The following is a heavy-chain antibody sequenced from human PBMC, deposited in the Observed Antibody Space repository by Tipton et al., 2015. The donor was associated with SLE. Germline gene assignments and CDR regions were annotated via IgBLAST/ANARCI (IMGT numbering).Heavy chain of an antibody. CDR1: GYTFTGYY. D-gene: IGHD4/OR15-4a*01. V-gene: IGHV1-2*02. J-gene: IGHJ2*01. CDR3: ARKEASLTSCRWNFDL. CDR2: INPITADT. Sequence: QSGAEVKKPGASVKVSCKASGYTFTGYYMYWMRQAPGQGLEWMGWINPITADTKYAPKFQGRVSMTRDTSISTAYMELSRLGFDDTAVYYCARKEASLTSCRWNFDLWGRGTLVSVSS.